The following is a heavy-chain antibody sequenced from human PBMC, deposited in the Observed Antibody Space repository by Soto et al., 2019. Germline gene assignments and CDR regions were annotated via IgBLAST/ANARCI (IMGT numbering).Heavy chain of an antibody. CDR2: ISGSGGST. D-gene: IGHD2-2*01. J-gene: IGHJ4*02. CDR1: GFTFSSYA. Sequence: GGSLRLSCAASGFTFSSYAMSWVRQAPGKGLEWVSGISGSGGSTYYADSVKGRFTISRDNSKNTLYLQMNSLRAEDTAVYYCAKLGDIVVVPAAVVDYWGQGTLVTVSS. CDR3: AKLGDIVVVPAAVVDY. V-gene: IGHV3-23*01.